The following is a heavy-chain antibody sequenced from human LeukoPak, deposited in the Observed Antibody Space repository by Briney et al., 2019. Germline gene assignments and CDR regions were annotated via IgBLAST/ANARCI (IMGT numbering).Heavy chain of an antibody. V-gene: IGHV3-23*01. CDR1: GFTFSTYA. J-gene: IGHJ5*02. CDR2: MVGSGDT. D-gene: IGHD5-24*01. CDR3: AKDLHYNDGRWEFDP. Sequence: GGSLRLSCAASGFTFSTYAMTWVRQPPGKGLEWVSGMVGSGDTYYADSVKGRFTISRDNSKNTVYLQMNSLRVEDTAIYYCAKDLHYNDGRWEFDPWGQGTLVTVSS.